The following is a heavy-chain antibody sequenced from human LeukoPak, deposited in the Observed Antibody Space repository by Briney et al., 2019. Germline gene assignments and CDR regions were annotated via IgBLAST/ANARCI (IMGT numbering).Heavy chain of an antibody. CDR2: ISDNGLDT. Sequence: LGGSLRLSCEVSGFTFSTSVMHWVRQAPGKGLEYVSGISDNGLDTHYGNSVEGRFTISRDNSKNSLYLQMDSLRDEDMAVYYCAREGHSSGHCGALDIWGQGAMVTVSS. CDR1: GFTFSTSV. V-gene: IGHV3-64*01. D-gene: IGHD3-22*01. CDR3: AREGHSSGHCGALDI. J-gene: IGHJ3*02.